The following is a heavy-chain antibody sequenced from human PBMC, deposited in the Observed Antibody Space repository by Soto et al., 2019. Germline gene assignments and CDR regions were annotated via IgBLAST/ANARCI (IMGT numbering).Heavy chain of an antibody. V-gene: IGHV1-2*02. Sequence: QVQLVQSGAEVKKPGASVKVSCKASGYTFTAYYMHWLRQAPGQGLEWMGWINPNSGGTNYAQRCQGRVNVTNDTSISTTYMELSSLGSDDTAVYYCARGDFDRSGNYNAGWFAPWGQGTLVTVSS. CDR3: ARGDFDRSGNYNAGWFAP. CDR2: INPNSGGT. J-gene: IGHJ5*02. CDR1: GYTFTAYY. D-gene: IGHD3-22*01.